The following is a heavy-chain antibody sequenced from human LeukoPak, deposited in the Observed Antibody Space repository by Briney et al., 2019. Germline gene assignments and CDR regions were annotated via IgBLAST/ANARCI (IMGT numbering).Heavy chain of an antibody. J-gene: IGHJ4*02. CDR2: ISWDGGST. Sequence: GGSLRLSCAASGFTFDDYTMHWVRQAPGKGLEWVSLISWDGGSTYYADSVKGRFTISRDNSKNSPYLQMNSLRTEDTALYYCAKGGGDDLGFDYWGQGTLVTVSS. CDR1: GFTFDDYT. D-gene: IGHD3-16*01. V-gene: IGHV3-43*01. CDR3: AKGGGDDLGFDY.